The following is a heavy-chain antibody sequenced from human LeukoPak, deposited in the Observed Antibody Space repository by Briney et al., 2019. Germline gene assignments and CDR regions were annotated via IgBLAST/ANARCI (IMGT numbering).Heavy chain of an antibody. V-gene: IGHV1-46*01. CDR2: INPSGGST. Sequence: ASVKVSCKASGYTFTSYYMHWVRQAPGQGLEWMGIINPSGGSTSYAQKFQGRVTMTRDTSTSTVYMELSSLRSDDTAVYYCARDSNVPIVVDEYYFDYWGQGTLVTVSS. D-gene: IGHD1-26*01. CDR1: GYTFTSYY. J-gene: IGHJ4*02. CDR3: ARDSNVPIVVDEYYFDY.